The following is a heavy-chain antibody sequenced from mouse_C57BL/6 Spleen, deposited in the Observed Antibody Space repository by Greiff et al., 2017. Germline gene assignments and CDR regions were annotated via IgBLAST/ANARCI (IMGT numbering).Heavy chain of an antibody. D-gene: IGHD6-1*01. CDR1: GYTFTSYW. CDR2: IDPSDSYT. Sequence: QVQLQQPGAELVKPGASVKLSCKASGYTFTSYWMQWVKQRPGQGLEWIGEIDPSDSYTNYNQKFKGKATLTVDTSSSTAYMQLSSLTSEGSAVYDCARGAASYVDYWGQGTTLTVSS. V-gene: IGHV1-50*01. CDR3: ARGAASYVDY. J-gene: IGHJ2*01.